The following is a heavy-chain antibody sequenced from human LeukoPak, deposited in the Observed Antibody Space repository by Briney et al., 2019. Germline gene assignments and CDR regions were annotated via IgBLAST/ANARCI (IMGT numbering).Heavy chain of an antibody. CDR2: IRYDGTNK. Sequence: GGSLRLSCAASGFILSSYGMHWVRPAPGNGLEWLAFIRYDGTNKYYADSLKCRFTISRDNSKNTLYLQMNSLRADDTAVYYCAELGITMIGGVWGKGTTVTISS. CDR3: AELGITMIGGV. D-gene: IGHD3-10*02. V-gene: IGHV3-30*02. J-gene: IGHJ6*04. CDR1: GFILSSYG.